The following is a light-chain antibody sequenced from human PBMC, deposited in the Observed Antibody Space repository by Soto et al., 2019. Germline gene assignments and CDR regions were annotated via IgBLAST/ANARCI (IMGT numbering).Light chain of an antibody. CDR2: DVT. CDR3: SSYTVSTTVV. J-gene: IGLJ2*01. Sequence: QSVLTQPASVSGSPGQSITISCTGTRTDVGGYNFVSWYQQHPGKVPKLMIYDVTIRPSGVSARFSGSKSGNTASLTISGLQAEDEADYYCSSYTVSTTVVFGGGTQLTVL. V-gene: IGLV2-14*01. CDR1: RTDVGGYNF.